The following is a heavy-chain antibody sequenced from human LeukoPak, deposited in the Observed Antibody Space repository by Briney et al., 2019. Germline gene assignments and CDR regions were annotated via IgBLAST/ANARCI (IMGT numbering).Heavy chain of an antibody. V-gene: IGHV4-4*07. CDR3: ARCSSSWSRVWPYYYYYMDV. CDR2: IYTSGST. CDR1: GVSISSYY. D-gene: IGHD6-6*01. J-gene: IGHJ6*03. Sequence: SETLSLTCTVSGVSISSYYWSWIRQPAGKGLEWIGRIYTSGSTNYNPSLKSRVTMSVDTSKNQFSLKLSSVTAADTAVYYCARCSSSWSRVWPYYYYYMDVWGKGTTVTVSS.